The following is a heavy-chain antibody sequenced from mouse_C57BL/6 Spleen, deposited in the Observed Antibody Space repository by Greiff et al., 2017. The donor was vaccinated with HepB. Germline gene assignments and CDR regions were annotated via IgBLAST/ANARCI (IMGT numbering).Heavy chain of an antibody. CDR3: ARWDYYGSSRGAMDY. CDR2: TFYSGIT. V-gene: IGHV3-3*01. J-gene: IGHJ4*01. CDR1: GFSINSDCY. Sequence: DVMLVESGPSLVRPSQPLSLTCTVTGFSINSDCYWIWIRQFPGNKLEYIGYTFYSGITYYNPSLDSRTYITRDTSKNQFSLKLSSVTTEDTATYYCARWDYYGSSRGAMDYWGQGTSVTVSS. D-gene: IGHD1-1*01.